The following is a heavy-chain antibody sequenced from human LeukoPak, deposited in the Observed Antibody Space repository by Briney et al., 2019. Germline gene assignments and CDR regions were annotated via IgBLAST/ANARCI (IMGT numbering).Heavy chain of an antibody. J-gene: IGHJ6*03. Sequence: SETLSLTCTVSGGSISSYYWSWIRQPPGKGLEWIGSIYYSGSTYYNPSLKSRVTISVDTSKNQFSLKLSSVTAADTAVYYCARATVVPAAPPLYYYYYMDVWGKGTTVTVSS. CDR1: GGSISSYY. V-gene: IGHV4-59*12. D-gene: IGHD2-2*01. CDR2: IYYSGST. CDR3: ARATVVPAAPPLYYYYYMDV.